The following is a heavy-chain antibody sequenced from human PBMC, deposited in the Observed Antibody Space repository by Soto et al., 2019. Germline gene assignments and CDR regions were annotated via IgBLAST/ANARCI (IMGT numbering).Heavy chain of an antibody. D-gene: IGHD6-13*01. V-gene: IGHV3-30*03. CDR3: ARARASSWSYFDY. Sequence: PGGSLRLSCAASEFTFSNYAMHWVRQAPGKGLQWLAVISYDGNNKYYADSVEGRFTISRDNSKNTVYLQMNSLRLEDTAVYYLARARASSWSYFDYWGQGTLVTVSS. CDR1: EFTFSNYA. J-gene: IGHJ4*02. CDR2: ISYDGNNK.